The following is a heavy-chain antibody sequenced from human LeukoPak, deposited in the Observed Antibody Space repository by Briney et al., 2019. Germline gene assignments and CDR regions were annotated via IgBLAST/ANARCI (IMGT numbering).Heavy chain of an antibody. D-gene: IGHD6-13*01. V-gene: IGHV4-34*01. J-gene: IGHJ4*02. CDR1: GGSFSGYY. Sequence: SETLSLTCAVYGGSFSGYYWSWIRQPPGKGLEWIGEINHSGSTNYNPSLKSRVTISVGTSKKQISLKLSSVTAADTAVYYCARFAAAGKDIDNWGQGTLVTVSS. CDR2: INHSGST. CDR3: ARFAAAGKDIDN.